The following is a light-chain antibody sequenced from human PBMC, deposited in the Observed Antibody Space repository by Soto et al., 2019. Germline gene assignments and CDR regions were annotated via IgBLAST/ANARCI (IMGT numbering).Light chain of an antibody. CDR1: SSNIGNNY. J-gene: IGLJ3*02. CDR2: DNN. Sequence: QSVLTQPPSVSAAPGQTVTISCSGISSNIGNNYISWYQQLPGTAPKLLIYDNNKRPSGIPDRFSGSKSGTSATLGITGLQAGDEADYYCGTWDSSLSANWVFGGGTKLTVL. V-gene: IGLV1-51*01. CDR3: GTWDSSLSANWV.